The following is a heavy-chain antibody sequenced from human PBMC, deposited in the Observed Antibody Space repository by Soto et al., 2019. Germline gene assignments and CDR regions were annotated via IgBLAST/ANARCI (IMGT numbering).Heavy chain of an antibody. J-gene: IGHJ6*02. V-gene: IGHV4-39*01. CDR2: IYHSGST. CDR1: GGSISSSHYY. CDR3: ARQREEYNYYGVDV. D-gene: IGHD5-12*01. Sequence: SETLSLTCTVSGGSISSSHYYWGWIRQPPGKGPEWIGYIYHSGSTYYNPSLKTRITISVDTSKNQFSLILRSVTAADTALYYCARQREEYNYYGVDVWGQGTKVTVSS.